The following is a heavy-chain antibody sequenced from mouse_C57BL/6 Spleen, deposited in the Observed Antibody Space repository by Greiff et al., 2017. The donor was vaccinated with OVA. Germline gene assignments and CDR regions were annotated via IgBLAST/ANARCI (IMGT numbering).Heavy chain of an antibody. CDR1: GYTFTSYW. D-gene: IGHD3-2*02. J-gene: IGHJ3*01. CDR2: IYPGSGST. CDR3: ARSLDSSGYGAY. Sequence: QVQLQQSGAELVKPGASVKMSCKASGYTFTSYWITWVKQRPGQGLEWIGDIYPGSGSTNYNEKFKSKATLTVDTSSSTAYMQLSSLTSEDSAVYYCARSLDSSGYGAYWGQGTLVTVSA. V-gene: IGHV1-55*01.